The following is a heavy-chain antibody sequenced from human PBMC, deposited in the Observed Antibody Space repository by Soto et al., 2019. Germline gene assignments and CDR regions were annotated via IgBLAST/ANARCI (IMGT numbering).Heavy chain of an antibody. Sequence: GGSLRLSCAASGFNSDDHAMHWVRQTPGKGLEWVSGISWNSVTINYADSIKGRFTISRDNAKRTLYLQMNNLRPADTAMYFCVRSSGSQPRAGWFDPWGQGTLVTVSS. CDR1: GFNSDDHA. D-gene: IGHD1-26*01. V-gene: IGHV3-9*02. CDR2: ISWNSVTI. CDR3: VRSSGSQPRAGWFDP. J-gene: IGHJ5*02.